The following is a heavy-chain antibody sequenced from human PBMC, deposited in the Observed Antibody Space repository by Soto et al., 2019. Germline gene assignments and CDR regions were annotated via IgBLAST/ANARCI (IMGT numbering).Heavy chain of an antibody. D-gene: IGHD3-22*01. Sequence: SETLSLTCAVYGGSFSGYYWSWIRQPPGKGLEWIGEINHSGSTNYNPSLKSRVTISVDTSKNQFSLKLSSVTAADTAVYYCARGGTQWLKRGYGMDVWGQGTTVTVSS. CDR3: ARGGTQWLKRGYGMDV. CDR2: INHSGST. CDR1: GGSFSGYY. J-gene: IGHJ6*02. V-gene: IGHV4-34*01.